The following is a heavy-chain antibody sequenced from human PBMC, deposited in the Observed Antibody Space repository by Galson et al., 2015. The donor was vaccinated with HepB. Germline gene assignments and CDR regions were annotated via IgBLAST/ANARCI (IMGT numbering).Heavy chain of an antibody. CDR2: ISSSSGYI. Sequence: SLRLSCAASGFTFSTYSINWVRQAPGKGLEWVPSISSSSGYIYYADSVKGRFTIPRDNAKNSLYLQMNSLRAEDTAVYYCARVPAAMGYYYYYYYMDVWGKGTAVTVSS. J-gene: IGHJ6*03. CDR1: GFTFSTYS. CDR3: ARVPAAMGYYYYYYYMDV. V-gene: IGHV3-21*01. D-gene: IGHD2-2*01.